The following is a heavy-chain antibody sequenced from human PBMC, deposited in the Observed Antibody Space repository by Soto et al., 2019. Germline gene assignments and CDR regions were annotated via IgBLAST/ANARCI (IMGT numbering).Heavy chain of an antibody. J-gene: IGHJ4*02. V-gene: IGHV1-69*01. Sequence: QVQLVQSGAEVKKPGSSVKVSCKASGNTFNNYAVTWVRQAPGQGLEWMGGIIPVRGTANYAQKFQGRVTITADESTSTVFMQLSSLRSEDTAVYYCASSYGTSWYGDYWGQGTLATVSS. CDR1: GNTFNNYA. CDR2: IIPVRGTA. CDR3: ASSYGTSWYGDY. D-gene: IGHD6-13*01.